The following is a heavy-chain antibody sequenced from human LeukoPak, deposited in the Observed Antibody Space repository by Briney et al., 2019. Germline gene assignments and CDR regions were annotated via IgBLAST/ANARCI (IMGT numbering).Heavy chain of an antibody. CDR3: ASEVAGGLHFDY. CDR2: IYSGGST. J-gene: IGHJ4*02. V-gene: IGHV3-53*01. Sequence: PGGSLRLSCAASGFTVSSNYMSWVRQAPGKGLEWVPVIYSGGSTYYADSVKGRFTISRDNSKNTLYLQMNSLRAEDTAVYYCASEVAGGLHFDYWGQGTLVTVSS. CDR1: GFTVSSNY.